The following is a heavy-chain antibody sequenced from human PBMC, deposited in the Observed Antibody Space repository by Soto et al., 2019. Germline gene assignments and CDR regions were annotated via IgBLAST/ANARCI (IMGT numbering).Heavy chain of an antibody. V-gene: IGHV3-15*01. CDR2: IKSKTDGGTT. Sequence: EVQLVESGGGLVKPGGSLRLSCAASGFTLSNAWMSGGRQTPGRGLEWVGRIKSKTDGGTTDYAAPVKGRYTISRDDSKTPLYLQMNSLKTEDTAVYYCTTDRGVAGLWSPSLSMDVWGHGTTVTVSS. CDR1: GFTLSNAW. CDR3: TTDRGVAGLWSPSLSMDV. D-gene: IGHD2-15*01. J-gene: IGHJ6*02.